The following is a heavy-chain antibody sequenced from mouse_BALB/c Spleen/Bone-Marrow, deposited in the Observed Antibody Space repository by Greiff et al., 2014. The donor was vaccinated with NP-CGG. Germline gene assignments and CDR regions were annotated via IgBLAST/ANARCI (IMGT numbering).Heavy chain of an antibody. CDR1: GYTFTSYW. J-gene: IGHJ3*01. CDR3: ARSATMIFAY. CDR2: INPSTGYT. D-gene: IGHD2-4*01. V-gene: IGHV1-7*01. Sequence: VQLQQSGAELAKPGASVKMSCKASGYTFTSYWMHWVKQRPGQGLEWIGYINPSTGYTEYNQKFKDKATLTADKSSSTAYTQRSTLTSEASAFYYCARSATMIFAYWGQGTLVTVSA.